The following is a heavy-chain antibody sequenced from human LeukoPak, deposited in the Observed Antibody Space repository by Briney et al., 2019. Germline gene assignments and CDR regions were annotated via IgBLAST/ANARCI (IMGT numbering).Heavy chain of an antibody. D-gene: IGHD7-27*01. CDR3: ARAVGTGDYGLDV. Sequence: PGGSLRLSCAASGFTFSSYEMNWVRQAPGKGLEWVANIKEDGSERHYVDSMKGRFTISRDNAENSLYLQMNSLRAEDTAVYYCARAVGTGDYGLDVWGQGATVTVSS. J-gene: IGHJ6*02. CDR1: GFTFSSYE. CDR2: IKEDGSER. V-gene: IGHV3-7*04.